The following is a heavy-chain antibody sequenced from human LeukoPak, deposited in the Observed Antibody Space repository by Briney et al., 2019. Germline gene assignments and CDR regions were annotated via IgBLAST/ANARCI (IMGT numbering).Heavy chain of an antibody. CDR3: ARHIAAAGTNWFDP. CDR1: GFTFDDHG. J-gene: IGHJ5*02. CDR2: INWNGASI. D-gene: IGHD6-13*01. Sequence: GGSLRLSCAASGFTFDDHGMSWVRQAPGRGLEWVSHINWNGASIGYADSVKGRFTISRDNAKTSLYLQMNSLRAEDTALYYCARHIAAAGTNWFDPWGQGTLVTVSS. V-gene: IGHV3-20*04.